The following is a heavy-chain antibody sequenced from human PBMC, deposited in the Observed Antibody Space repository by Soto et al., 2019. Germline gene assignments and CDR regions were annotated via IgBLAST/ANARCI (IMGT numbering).Heavy chain of an antibody. CDR1: GYLFTAYS. CDR2: VNPSGGST. D-gene: IGHD2-15*01. Sequence: GASVKVSCKASGYLFTAYSMHWVRLAPGQGLEWMGVVNPSGGSTKYAQNFQGRVTMTRDTSTTTIYMELSSLRSDDTAIYYCAREENCSGGTCYSEYFHRWGQRTLVTVSS. J-gene: IGHJ1*01. CDR3: AREENCSGGTCYSEYFHR. V-gene: IGHV1-46*01.